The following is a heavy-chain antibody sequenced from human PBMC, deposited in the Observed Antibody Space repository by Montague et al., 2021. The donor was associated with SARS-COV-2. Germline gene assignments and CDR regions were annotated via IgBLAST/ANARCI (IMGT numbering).Heavy chain of an antibody. CDR2: IYSGGST. CDR3: ARDVSPIGLMDV. J-gene: IGHJ6*02. CDR1: GFTVSSNY. Sequence: SLRLSCAASGFTVSSNYMSWVRQAPGKGLEWVSVIYSGGSTYYADSVKGRFTISRDNSKNTLYLQMNSLRAEDTAVYYCARDVSPIGLMDVWGQGTTVTVSS. V-gene: IGHV3-53*01.